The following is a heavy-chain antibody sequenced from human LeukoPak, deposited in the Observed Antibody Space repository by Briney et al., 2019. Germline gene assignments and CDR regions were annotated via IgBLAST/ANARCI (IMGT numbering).Heavy chain of an antibody. CDR2: IYYSGST. D-gene: IGHD4-17*01. Sequence: SSETLSLTCTVSGGSISSSSYYWGWIRQPPGKGLEWIGTIYYSGSTYYNPSLKSRVTISVDTSKNQFSLKLSSVTAADTAVYYCARVPTVTFFDYWGQGTLVTVSS. CDR1: GGSISSSSYY. V-gene: IGHV4-39*07. J-gene: IGHJ4*02. CDR3: ARVPTVTFFDY.